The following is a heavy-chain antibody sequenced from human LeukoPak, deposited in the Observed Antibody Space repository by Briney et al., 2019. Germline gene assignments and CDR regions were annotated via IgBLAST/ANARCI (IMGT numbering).Heavy chain of an antibody. Sequence: PSETLSLTCTVSGGSISSYYWSWIRQPAGKGLEWIGRIYTSGSTNYNPSLKSRVTMSVDTSKNQFSLKLSSVTAADTAVYYCARPLYSSGWYALDYWGQGTLVTVSS. J-gene: IGHJ4*02. CDR2: IYTSGST. CDR1: GGSISSYY. D-gene: IGHD6-19*01. V-gene: IGHV4-4*07. CDR3: ARPLYSSGWYALDY.